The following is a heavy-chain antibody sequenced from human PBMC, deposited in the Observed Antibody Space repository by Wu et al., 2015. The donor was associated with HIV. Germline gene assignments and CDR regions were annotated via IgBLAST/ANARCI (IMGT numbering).Heavy chain of an antibody. CDR1: GFTGYY. CDR2: INSHSGDT. D-gene: IGHD3-10*01. V-gene: IGHV1-2*02. CDR3: FGEPFAGSVTGNF. Sequence: QVQLVQSGPELKNPGASVKVSCKTSGFTGYYLHWVRQAPGQGLEWMGWINSHSGDTKYAQKFQDTVIRPRNTSVTTAYMELTGXTSETTQTVYFLFGEPFAGSVTGNFWGQRERWSPSPQ. J-gene: IGHJ4*01.